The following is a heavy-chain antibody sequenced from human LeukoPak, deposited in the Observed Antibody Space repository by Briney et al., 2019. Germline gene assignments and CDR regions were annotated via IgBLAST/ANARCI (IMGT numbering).Heavy chain of an antibody. V-gene: IGHV5-51*01. J-gene: IGHJ5*02. D-gene: IGHD3-22*01. CDR3: ARHGDSSGYYPTNWFDP. CDR2: IYPGDSDT. Sequence: GESLKISCKGSGYSFTSYWIGWVRQMPGKGLEWMGIIYPGDSDTRYSPSFQGQVTISADKSISTAYLQWSSLKASDTAMYYCARHGDSSGYYPTNWFDPWGQGTLVTVSS. CDR1: GYSFTSYW.